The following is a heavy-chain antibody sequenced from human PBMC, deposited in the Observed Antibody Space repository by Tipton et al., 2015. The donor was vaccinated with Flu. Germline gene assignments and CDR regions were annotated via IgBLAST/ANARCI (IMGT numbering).Heavy chain of an antibody. D-gene: IGHD1-26*01. CDR3: ARLVGASSVDY. J-gene: IGHJ4*02. CDR1: GGSFSGYY. V-gene: IGHV4-34*01. CDR2: INHSGST. Sequence: TLSLTCAVYGGSFSGYYWSWIRQPPGKGLEWIGEINHSGSTNYNPSLKSRVTISVDTSKNQFSLKLSSVTAADTAVYYCARLVGASSVDYWGQGTLVTVSS.